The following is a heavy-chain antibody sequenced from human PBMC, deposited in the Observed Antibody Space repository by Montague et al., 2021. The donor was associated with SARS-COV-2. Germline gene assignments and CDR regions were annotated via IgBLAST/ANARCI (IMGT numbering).Heavy chain of an antibody. Sequence: SETLSLTCTISGGSISRYYWSWIRQPPGKGLEWIGYIYYSGSTKSNPSLKSRVNISVDTSKNQFSLKLSSVTAADTAVYYCARHPWHITIFGVVTRYGMDVWGQGTTVTVSS. CDR1: GGSISRYY. CDR3: ARHPWHITIFGVVTRYGMDV. V-gene: IGHV4-59*01. CDR2: IYYSGST. D-gene: IGHD3-3*01. J-gene: IGHJ6*02.